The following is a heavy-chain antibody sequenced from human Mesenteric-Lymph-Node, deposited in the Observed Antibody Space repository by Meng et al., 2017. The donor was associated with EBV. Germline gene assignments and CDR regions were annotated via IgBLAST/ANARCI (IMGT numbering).Heavy chain of an antibody. J-gene: IGHJ5*02. D-gene: IGHD4-17*01. CDR2: IYHSGST. V-gene: IGHV4-30-2*01. CDR1: GGSISNDGYS. CDR3: ARASVYGDYDNWFDP. Sequence: QVQLQESGSGLVKPSQTLSLTCAVSGGSISNDGYSWSWIRQQPGKGLEWIGYIYHSGSTYSNPSLKSRVTISVDRSKNQFSLKLNSVTAADTAVYYCARASVYGDYDNWFDPWGQGTLVTVSS.